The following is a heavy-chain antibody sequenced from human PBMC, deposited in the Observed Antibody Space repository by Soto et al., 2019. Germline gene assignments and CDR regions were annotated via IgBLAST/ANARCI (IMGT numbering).Heavy chain of an antibody. CDR1: GGSISSYY. CDR3: ARGRPVRGVTKFDP. J-gene: IGHJ5*02. CDR2: IYYSGST. Sequence: SETLSLTCTVSGGSISSYYWSWIRQPPGKGLEWIGYIYYSGSTNYNPSLKSRVTISVDTSKNQFSLKLSSVTAADTAVYYCARGRPVRGVTKFDPWGQGTLVTVSS. D-gene: IGHD3-10*01. V-gene: IGHV4-59*12.